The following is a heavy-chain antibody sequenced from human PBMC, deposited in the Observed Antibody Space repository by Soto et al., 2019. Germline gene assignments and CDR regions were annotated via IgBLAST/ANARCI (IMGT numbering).Heavy chain of an antibody. CDR1: GFTFSSYS. CDR3: ARDQYYYDSSGYSQPFDY. D-gene: IGHD3-22*01. J-gene: IGHJ4*02. CDR2: ISSSSSYI. V-gene: IGHV3-21*01. Sequence: GGSLRLSCAASGFTFSSYSMNWVRQAPGKGLEWVSSISSSSSYIYYADSVKGRFTISRDNAKNSLYLQMNSLRAEDTAVYYCARDQYYYDSSGYSQPFDYWGQGTLVTVS.